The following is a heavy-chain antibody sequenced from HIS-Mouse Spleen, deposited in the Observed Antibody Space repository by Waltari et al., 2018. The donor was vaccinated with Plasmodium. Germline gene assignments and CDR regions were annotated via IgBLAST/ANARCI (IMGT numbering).Heavy chain of an antibody. J-gene: IGHJ2*01. CDR3: ASSWYWYFDL. V-gene: IGHV3-7*01. CDR2: IKQDGSEK. D-gene: IGHD6-13*01. Sequence: EVQLVESGGGLVQPGGSLSLSCAASGFTFRSNWMSWVRTAPGKGLEWVANIKQDGSEKDYVDSVKGRFTISRDNAKNSLYLQMNSLRAEDTAVYYCASSWYWYFDLWGRGTLVTVSS. CDR1: GFTFRSNW.